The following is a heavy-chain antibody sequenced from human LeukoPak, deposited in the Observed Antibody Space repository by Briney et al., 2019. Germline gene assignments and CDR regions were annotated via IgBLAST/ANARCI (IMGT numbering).Heavy chain of an antibody. D-gene: IGHD3-10*01. CDR2: IYYSGST. Sequence: PSETLSLTCTVSGGSISSYYWSWIRQPPGKGLEWIGYIYYSGSTNYNPSLKSRVTMSADTSKNQFSLKLTSVTAADTAVYYCARDLNYYDSGSFDYWGQGALVTVSS. J-gene: IGHJ4*02. CDR3: ARDLNYYDSGSFDY. V-gene: IGHV4-59*12. CDR1: GGSISSYY.